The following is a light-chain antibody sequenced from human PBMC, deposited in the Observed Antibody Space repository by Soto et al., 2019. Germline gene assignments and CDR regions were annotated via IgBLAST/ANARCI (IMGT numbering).Light chain of an antibody. Sequence: DIPLTQSPSFLSASVGDRVTITCRASQSISSYLAWYQQKPGKAPKVLIYSASTIQTGVPSRFSGSGSGSKFSLTVSSVQPEDFSTYFCHQLNGCPLTFGGGTTV. J-gene: IGKJ4*01. CDR3: HQLNGCPLT. CDR1: QSISSY. V-gene: IGKV1-9*01. CDR2: SAS.